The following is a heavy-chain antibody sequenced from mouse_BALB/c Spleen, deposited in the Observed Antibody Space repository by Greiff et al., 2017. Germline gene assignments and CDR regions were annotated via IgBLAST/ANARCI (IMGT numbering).Heavy chain of an antibody. D-gene: IGHD6-2*01. CDR3: ARSDNASPVDY. Sequence: QVQLQQSGAELVRPGASVKMSCKASGYTFTSYTMYWVKQRPGQGLEWIGYINPSSGYTNYNQKFKDKATLTADKSSSTAYMQLSSLTSEDSAVYYCARSDNASPVDYWGQGTTLTVSS. CDR2: INPSSGYT. J-gene: IGHJ2*01. CDR1: GYTFTSYT. V-gene: IGHV1-4*01.